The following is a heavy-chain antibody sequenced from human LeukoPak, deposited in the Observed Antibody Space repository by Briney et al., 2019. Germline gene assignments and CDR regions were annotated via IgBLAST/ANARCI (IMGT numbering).Heavy chain of an antibody. J-gene: IGHJ4*02. D-gene: IGHD5-24*01. V-gene: IGHV4-59*12. CDR3: AREGIRRDGYRRVDY. CDR1: VSGGTVSGASISSYY. CDR2: IYYSGGT. Sequence: PSETLSLTCTVSGGTVSGASISSYYWSWIRQPPGKGLEWIGFIYYSGGTNYNPSLQSRVTISVDTSKNQFSLKLRSVTAADTAVYYCAREGIRRDGYRRVDYWGQGTLVTVSS.